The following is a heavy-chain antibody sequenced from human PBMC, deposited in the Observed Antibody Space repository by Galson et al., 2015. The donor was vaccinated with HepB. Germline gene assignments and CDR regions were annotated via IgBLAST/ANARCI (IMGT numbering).Heavy chain of an antibody. CDR3: ARGGGYDYLGYYYYYYGMDV. CDR1: GYTFTSYG. V-gene: IGHV1-18*04. Sequence: SVKVSCKASGYTFTSYGISWVRQAPGQGLEWMGWISAYNGNTNYAQKLQGRVTMTTDTSTSTAYMELRSLRSDDTAVYYCARGGGYDYLGYYYYYYGMDVWGQGTTVTVSS. J-gene: IGHJ6*02. CDR2: ISAYNGNT. D-gene: IGHD5-12*01.